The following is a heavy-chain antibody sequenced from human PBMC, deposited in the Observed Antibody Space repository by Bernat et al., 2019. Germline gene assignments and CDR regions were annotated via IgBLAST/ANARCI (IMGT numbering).Heavy chain of an antibody. CDR1: GFTFSSYE. CDR2: ISSSGSTI. J-gene: IGHJ3*02. D-gene: IGHD4-17*01. Sequence: EVQLVESVGGLVQPGGSLRLSCAASGFTFSSYEMNWVRQAPGKGLEWVSYISSSGSTIYYADSVKGRFTISRDNAKNSLYLQMNSLRAEDTAVYYCASTGDYVGHDAFDIWGQGTMVTVSS. CDR3: ASTGDYVGHDAFDI. V-gene: IGHV3-48*03.